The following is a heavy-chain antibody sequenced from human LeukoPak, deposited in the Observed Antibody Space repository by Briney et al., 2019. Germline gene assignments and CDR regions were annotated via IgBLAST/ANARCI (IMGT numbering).Heavy chain of an antibody. J-gene: IGHJ4*02. D-gene: IGHD3-3*01. Sequence: ASVKVSCKASGYTFTGYPMHWVRQAPGQGLEWMGWINPNSGGTNYAQKFQGRVTMTRDTSISTVYMELSSLRSDDTAVYYCARDHFDFWSGYSATYFDYWGQGTLVTVSS. CDR2: INPNSGGT. CDR3: ARDHFDFWSGYSATYFDY. CDR1: GYTFTGYP. V-gene: IGHV1-2*02.